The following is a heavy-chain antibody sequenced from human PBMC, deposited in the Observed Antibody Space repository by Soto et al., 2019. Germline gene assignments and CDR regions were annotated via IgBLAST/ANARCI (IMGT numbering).Heavy chain of an antibody. CDR3: AKQPILGGYYYDY. V-gene: IGHV3-23*01. J-gene: IGHJ4*02. CDR1: GFPITRHD. CDR2: IRGSGAST. D-gene: IGHD3-22*01. Sequence: GGSLRPSCAASGFPITRHDISWVRQAPGKGLEWVSAIRGSGASTYYADSVKGRFTISRDNSKNTLYLQMNSLRAEDTAVYYCAKQPILGGYYYDYWGQGT.